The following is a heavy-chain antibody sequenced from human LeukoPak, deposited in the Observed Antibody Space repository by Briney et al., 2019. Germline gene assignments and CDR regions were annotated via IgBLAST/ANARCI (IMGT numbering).Heavy chain of an antibody. CDR2: IGGSGSST. D-gene: IGHD2-21*02. CDR3: AKAVDDYFFDY. J-gene: IGHJ4*02. CDR1: GFTFNTYA. V-gene: IGHV3-23*01. Sequence: PGGSLRLSCASSGFTFNTYAMSWVRQAPGRGLEWGSGIGGSGSSTYYAESVKGRFTISRDNSKNTLYLQMNSLRAEDTAAYYCAKAVDDYFFDYWGQGTLVTVSS.